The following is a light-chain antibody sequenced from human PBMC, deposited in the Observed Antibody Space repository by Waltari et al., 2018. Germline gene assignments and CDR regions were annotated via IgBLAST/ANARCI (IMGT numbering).Light chain of an antibody. CDR1: TSNIGTNT. V-gene: IGLV1-44*01. CDR3: ATWDDSLSGRV. J-gene: IGLJ3*02. Sequence: QSVLTQPPSTSGTPGQTVTIPCSGSTSNIGTNTVTWYQLHPGTAPKTVIFANYHRPSGVPDRFSASKSGTSASLVISGLQSEDEADYFCATWDDSLSGRVFGGGTKVTVL. CDR2: ANY.